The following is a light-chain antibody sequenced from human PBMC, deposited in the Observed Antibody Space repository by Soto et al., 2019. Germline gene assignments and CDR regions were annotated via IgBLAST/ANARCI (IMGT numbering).Light chain of an antibody. J-gene: IGLJ3*02. Sequence: QLVLTQSPSASASLGASVKLTCTLSSGHSSYAIAWHQQQPEKGPRYLFKLNSDGSHSKGDGIPDRFSGSSSGAERYLTISSLQSEDEADYYCQTWGTGIRVFGGGTKLTVL. CDR1: SGHSSYA. V-gene: IGLV4-69*02. CDR2: LNSDGSH. CDR3: QTWGTGIRV.